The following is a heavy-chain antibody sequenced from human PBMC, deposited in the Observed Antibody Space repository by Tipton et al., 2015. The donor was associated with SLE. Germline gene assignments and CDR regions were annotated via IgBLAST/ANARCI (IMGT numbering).Heavy chain of an antibody. D-gene: IGHD4/OR15-4a*01. CDR3: ARKHDYGWSWIDY. CDR2: ISSSSSSI. J-gene: IGHJ4*02. Sequence: SLRLSCAASGFTFSGSCMNWVRQAPGKGLEWVSSISSSSSSISYADSVKGRITISRDNTKNSLYLQMNSLRAEGTAVYYCARKHDYGWSWIDYWGQGTLVTVSS. CDR1: GFTFSGSC. V-gene: IGHV3-21*03.